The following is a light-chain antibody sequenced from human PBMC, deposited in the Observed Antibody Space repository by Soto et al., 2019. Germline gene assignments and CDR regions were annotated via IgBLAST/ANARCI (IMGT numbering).Light chain of an antibody. J-gene: IGLJ1*01. V-gene: IGLV2-14*03. CDR2: DVS. Sequence: QSALSQPASMSESPGQSISISCTGSSSDVGADNYDSWYQQYHPGEAPRLIIYDVSHRPAPVSNLFSHSTSGRTPSLAISGAQTENEADYYCSSYTRTAGCMFGNGTKGTVL. CDR1: SSDVGADNY. CDR3: SSYTRTAGCM.